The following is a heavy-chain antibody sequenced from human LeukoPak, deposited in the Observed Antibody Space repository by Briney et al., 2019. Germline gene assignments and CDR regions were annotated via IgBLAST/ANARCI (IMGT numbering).Heavy chain of an antibody. CDR3: ARDHSQNFDY. J-gene: IGHJ4*02. Sequence: PGGSLRLSCAASGFTFSSHALSWVRQAPGKGLEWVSSLSGSGYNTYYADSVKGRFTISRDNSKNTVYLQMNSLRPEDTAVYYCARDHSQNFDYWGQGTLVTVSS. CDR2: LSGSGYNT. CDR1: GFTFSSHA. D-gene: IGHD5-18*01. V-gene: IGHV3-23*01.